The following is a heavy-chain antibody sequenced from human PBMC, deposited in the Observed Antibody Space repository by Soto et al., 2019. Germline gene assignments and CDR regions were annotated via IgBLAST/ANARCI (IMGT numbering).Heavy chain of an antibody. CDR3: AVLGSYYDSSGYRTYYYYYGMYV. D-gene: IGHD3-22*01. V-gene: IGHV3-74*01. Sequence: GGSLRLSCVASGFTFSSYWMHWVRQAPGKGLVWVSRINSDGSSTSYADPVKGRFTISRDNAKNTLYLQMNSLRAEDTAVYYCAVLGSYYDSSGYRTYYYYYGMYVWGQGTTVTVSS. CDR1: GFTFSSYW. J-gene: IGHJ6*02. CDR2: INSDGSST.